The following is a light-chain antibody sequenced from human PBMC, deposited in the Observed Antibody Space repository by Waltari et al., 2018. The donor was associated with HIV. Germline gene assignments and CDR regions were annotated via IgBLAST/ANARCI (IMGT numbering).Light chain of an antibody. CDR3: AVWDDSLNGWV. Sequence: QSVLTQPPSASGTPGQRVTISCSGRSSNTGINTKNWYQQFPGTPPKLLIDSNNQRPSGVPDRCSVSKSGTSASLAISGLQSEDEADYYCAVWDDSLNGWVFGGGTKLTVL. J-gene: IGLJ3*02. CDR2: SNN. V-gene: IGLV1-44*01. CDR1: SSNTGINT.